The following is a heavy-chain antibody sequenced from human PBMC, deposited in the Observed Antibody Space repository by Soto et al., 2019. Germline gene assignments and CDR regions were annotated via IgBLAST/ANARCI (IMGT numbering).Heavy chain of an antibody. D-gene: IGHD2-8*01. CDR3: ARGMGRDFDL. V-gene: IGHV4-4*07. CDR1: GDSIGNFY. CDR2: LSASGRT. Sequence: QVHLQESGPGLVKPSETLSLTCAISGDSIGNFYWSWIRQPAGKGLESLGRLSASGRTNYSPSLQSRVTMSLDRSKNRFSLRLTSVSAADTAVYFCARGMGRDFDLWGRGTLVTVSS. J-gene: IGHJ2*01.